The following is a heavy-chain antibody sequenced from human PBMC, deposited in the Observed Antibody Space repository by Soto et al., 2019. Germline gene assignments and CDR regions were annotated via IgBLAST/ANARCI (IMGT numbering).Heavy chain of an antibody. V-gene: IGHV4-30-4*01. CDR3: SRERARECNRTFRP. D-gene: IGHD1-1*01. CDR2: IYHTGST. Sequence: SETLSLTCAVSGDSINSGDFFWSWIRQPPGRGLDWIGSIYHTGSTYYTPALKSRVAIIVDTSRNQFYLKMLSVTAADTAVYFGSRERARECNRTFRPWGQGTLVTLSS. CDR1: GDSINSGDFF. J-gene: IGHJ5*02.